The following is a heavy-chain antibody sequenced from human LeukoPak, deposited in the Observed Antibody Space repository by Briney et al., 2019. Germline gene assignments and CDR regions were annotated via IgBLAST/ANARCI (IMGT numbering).Heavy chain of an antibody. CDR1: GYTFTGYY. CDR3: ARDAGSYYYYGMDL. Sequence: ASVKVSCKASGYTFTGYYMRWVRQAPGQGLEWMGWINPNSGGTNYAQKFQGRVTMTRDTSISTAYMELSRLRSDDTAVYYCARDAGSYYYYGMDLWGQGTTVTVSS. J-gene: IGHJ6*02. D-gene: IGHD6-13*01. CDR2: INPNSGGT. V-gene: IGHV1-2*02.